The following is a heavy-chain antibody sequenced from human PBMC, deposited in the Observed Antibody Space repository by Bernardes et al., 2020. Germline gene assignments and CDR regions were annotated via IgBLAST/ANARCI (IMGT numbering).Heavy chain of an antibody. CDR2: ISAYNGNT. Sequence: AALKDYCKASGYTFTSYGISWVRQAPGQGLEWMGWISAYNGNTNYAQKLQGRVTMTTDTSTSTAYMELRSLRSDDTAVYYCARDHGYGLHYWGQGTLVTGSA. CDR1: GYTFTSYG. D-gene: IGHD5-12*01. V-gene: IGHV1-18*01. CDR3: ARDHGYGLHY. J-gene: IGHJ4*02.